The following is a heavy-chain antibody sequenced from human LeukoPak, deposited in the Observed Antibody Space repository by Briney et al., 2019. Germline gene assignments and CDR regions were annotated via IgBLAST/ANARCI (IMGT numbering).Heavy chain of an antibody. CDR2: IDPSDSYT. V-gene: IGHV5-10-1*01. CDR3: ARHTRWDLPHGMDV. CDR1: GYSFTSYW. D-gene: IGHD1-26*01. Sequence: GESLKISCKGSGYSFTSYWISWVRQMPGKGLEWMGRIDPSDSYTNYSPSFQGHVTFSADKSISTAYLQWSSLKASDAAMYYCARHTRWDLPHGMDVWGKGTTVTVSS. J-gene: IGHJ6*04.